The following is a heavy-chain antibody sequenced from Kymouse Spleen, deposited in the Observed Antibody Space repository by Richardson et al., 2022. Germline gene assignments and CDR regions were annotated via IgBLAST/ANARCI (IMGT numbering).Heavy chain of an antibody. CDR3: AKDNTMVGNWFDP. Sequence: EVQLVESGGGLVQPGRSLRLSCAASGFTFDDYAMHWVRQAPGKGLEWVSGISWNSGSIGYADSVKGRFTISRDNAKNSLYLQMNSLRAEDTALYYCAKDNTMVGNWFDPWGQGTLVTVSS. D-gene: IGHD3-10*01. CDR1: GFTFDDYA. J-gene: IGHJ5*02. V-gene: IGHV3-9*01. CDR2: ISWNSGSI.